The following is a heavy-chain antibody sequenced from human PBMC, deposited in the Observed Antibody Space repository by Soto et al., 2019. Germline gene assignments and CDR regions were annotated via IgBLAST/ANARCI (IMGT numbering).Heavy chain of an antibody. CDR1: GFTFSSYA. CDR2: ISYDGSNK. J-gene: IGHJ4*02. D-gene: IGHD6-6*01. CDR3: ARDRGHSSSSVPPFDY. V-gene: IGHV3-30-3*01. Sequence: QVQLVESGGGVVQPGRSLRLSCAASGFTFSSYAMHWVRQAPGKGLEWVAVISYDGSNKYYADSVKGRFTISRDNSKNTLYLQMNSLRAEDTAVYYCARDRGHSSSSVPPFDYWGQGTLVTVSS.